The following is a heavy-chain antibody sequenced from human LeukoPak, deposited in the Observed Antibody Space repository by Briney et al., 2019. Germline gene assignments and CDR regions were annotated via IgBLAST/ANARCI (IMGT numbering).Heavy chain of an antibody. D-gene: IGHD3-9*01. CDR1: GGTFSSYA. CDR2: IIPILGIA. Sequence: SVKVSCKASGGTFSSYAISWVRQAPGQGLEWMGRIIPILGIANYAQKFQGRVTITADKSTSTAYMELSSPRSEDTAVYYCARPDILTAGVFDYWGQGTLVTVSS. J-gene: IGHJ4*02. V-gene: IGHV1-69*04. CDR3: ARPDILTAGVFDY.